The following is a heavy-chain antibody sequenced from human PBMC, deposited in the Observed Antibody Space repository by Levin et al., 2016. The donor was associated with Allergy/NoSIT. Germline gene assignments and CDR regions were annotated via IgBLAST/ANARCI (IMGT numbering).Heavy chain of an antibody. V-gene: IGHV3-43*01. Sequence: LSLTCAASGFMFDDHTMHWVRQVPGKSPEWVALISDDGKDAHYADSLRGRFTLSRDNSKDSLHLQMDGLRSEDSGLYYCVREGGSVCVGSGCYYDLWGQGTLVTVST. CDR3: VREGGSVCVGSGCYYDL. D-gene: IGHD5-12*01. CDR1: GFMFDDHT. J-gene: IGHJ4*02. CDR2: ISDDGKDA.